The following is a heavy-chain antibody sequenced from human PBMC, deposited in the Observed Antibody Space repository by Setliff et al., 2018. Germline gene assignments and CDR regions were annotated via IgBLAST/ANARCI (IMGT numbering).Heavy chain of an antibody. CDR1: GDSMSSYY. CDR2: VHYSGST. CDR3: ASLPYYDSSGYSLSYY. V-gene: IGHV4-59*08. Sequence: SETLSLTCTVSGDSMSSYYWSWIRQSPGKGLEWIGYVHYSGSTYYNPSLKSRVTISVDTSKNQFSLKLSSVTAADTAVYYCASLPYYDSSGYSLSYYWGQGTLVTVSS. J-gene: IGHJ4*02. D-gene: IGHD3-22*01.